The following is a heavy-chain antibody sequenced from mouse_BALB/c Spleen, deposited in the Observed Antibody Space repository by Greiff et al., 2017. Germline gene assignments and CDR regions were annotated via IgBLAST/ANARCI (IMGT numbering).Heavy chain of an antibody. Sequence: QVQLQQSGAELVRPGTSVKVSCKASGYAFTNYLIEWVKQRPGQGLEWIGVINPGSGGTNYNEKFKGKATLTADKSSNTAYMQLSSLTSEDSAVYFCARWNYYGSRQAWFAYWGQGTLVTVSA. CDR3: ARWNYYGSRQAWFAY. CDR2: INPGSGGT. V-gene: IGHV1-54*02. CDR1: GYAFTNYL. D-gene: IGHD1-1*01. J-gene: IGHJ3*01.